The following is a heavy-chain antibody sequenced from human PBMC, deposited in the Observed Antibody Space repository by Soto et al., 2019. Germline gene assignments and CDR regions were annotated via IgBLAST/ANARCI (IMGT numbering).Heavy chain of an antibody. J-gene: IGHJ6*02. CDR3: ATYAYRDYYGSGSYYKYYYYYGMDV. Sequence: ASVKVSCKVSGDTLTELSMHWVRQAPGKGLEWMGGFHPENGPQDGQTIYAQKFQGRVTMTRDTSTSTVYMELSSLRSEDTAVYYCATYAYRDYYGSGSYYKYYYYYGMDVWGQGTTVTVSS. CDR2: FHPENGPQDGQT. CDR1: GDTLTELS. D-gene: IGHD3-10*01. V-gene: IGHV1-24*01.